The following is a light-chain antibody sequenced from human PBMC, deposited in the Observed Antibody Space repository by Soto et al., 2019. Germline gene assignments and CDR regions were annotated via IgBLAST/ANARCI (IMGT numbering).Light chain of an antibody. Sequence: IVMTQSPLSLPVTPGEPASISFRCSQSLLHSNGYDYLDWYLQKPGQSPQLLIYLGSNRAYGVPDRFNGSGSGTDLTLEISRVGAEDVWVYYCIQSLQTPTFGQGTKVE. CDR1: QSLLHSNGYDY. CDR3: IQSLQTPT. CDR2: LGS. J-gene: IGKJ1*01. V-gene: IGKV2-28*01.